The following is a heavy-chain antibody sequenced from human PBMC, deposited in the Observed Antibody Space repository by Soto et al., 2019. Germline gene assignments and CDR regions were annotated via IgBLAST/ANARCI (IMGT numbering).Heavy chain of an antibody. D-gene: IGHD3-3*01. J-gene: IGHJ4*02. CDR1: GGTFTSYY. V-gene: IGHV1-2*02. Sequence: ASVKVSCKASGGTFTSYYIHWVRQAPGQGLEWMGWVNPNNGYTKYTQKFQGRVTVTRDTSITTAYLELTRLQSDDTAVYYCAKAKFDFWSGYWSPSLDFWGQGTLVTVSS. CDR3: AKAKFDFWSGYWSPSLDF. CDR2: VNPNNGYT.